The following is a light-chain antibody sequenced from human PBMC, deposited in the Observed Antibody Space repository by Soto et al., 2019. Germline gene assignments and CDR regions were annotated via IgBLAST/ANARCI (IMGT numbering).Light chain of an antibody. J-gene: IGKJ2*01. CDR2: DAS. V-gene: IGKV3D-20*01. Sequence: EIVLTQSPATLSLSPGARATLSCGASQSVRSSYLAWYQQKPDLAPRLLIYDASSRATGIPDRLSGSGSGAAFTLTRSRLEPEDFAVYYCQQYGSSPYTFGQGTKLEIK. CDR3: QQYGSSPYT. CDR1: QSVRSSY.